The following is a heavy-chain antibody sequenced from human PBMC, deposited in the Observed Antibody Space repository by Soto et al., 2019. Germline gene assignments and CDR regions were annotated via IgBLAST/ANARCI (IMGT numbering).Heavy chain of an antibody. CDR1: GFIVSASY. CDR3: ARCSGWYGQCYFDC. J-gene: IGHJ4*02. D-gene: IGHD6-13*01. V-gene: IGHV3-53*02. Sequence: DVQLVETGGGLIQPGGSLRLSCEATGFIVSASYMSWVRQAPGKGLEWVSVIYSDGRTYYADSVKGRFTISRDNSKNTLYLQMNSLSAEDTAVYYCARCSGWYGQCYFDCGGQGTLVTVSS. CDR2: IYSDGRT.